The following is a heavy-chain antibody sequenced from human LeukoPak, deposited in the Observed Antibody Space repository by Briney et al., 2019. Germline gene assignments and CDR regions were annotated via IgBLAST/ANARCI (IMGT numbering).Heavy chain of an antibody. J-gene: IGHJ4*02. CDR3: ARDRTASIVDY. D-gene: IGHD5-12*01. CDR2: INPSGGST. Sequence: EASVTVSCKASGYTFTSYYMHWVRQAPGQGLEWMGIINPSGGSTSYAQKFQGRVTMTRDTSTSAVYMELSSLRSEDTAVYYCARDRTASIVDYWGQGTLVTVSS. CDR1: GYTFTSYY. V-gene: IGHV1-46*01.